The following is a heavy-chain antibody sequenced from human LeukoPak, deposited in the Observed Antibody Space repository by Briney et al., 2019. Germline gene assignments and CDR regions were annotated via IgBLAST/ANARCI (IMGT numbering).Heavy chain of an antibody. CDR3: ARGGLQWELLSWFDP. V-gene: IGHV3-33*01. Sequence: GGSLRLSCAASGFTFSSYGMHWVRQAPGKGLEWVAVIWYDGGNKYYADSVKGRFTISRDNSKNTLYLQMNSLRAEDTAVYYCARGGLQWELLSWFDPWGQGTLVTVSS. CDR1: GFTFSSYG. J-gene: IGHJ5*02. D-gene: IGHD1-26*01. CDR2: IWYDGGNK.